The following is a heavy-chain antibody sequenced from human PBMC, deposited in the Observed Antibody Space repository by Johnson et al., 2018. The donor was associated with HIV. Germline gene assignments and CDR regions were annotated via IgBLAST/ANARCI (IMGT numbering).Heavy chain of an antibody. CDR3: ARDWGFDDSSWPMEMGGAVDI. D-gene: IGHD6-13*01. CDR1: GFTFSSYA. CDR2: ISYDGSNK. Sequence: QVQLVESGGGVVQPGRSLRLSCAASGFTFSSYAMHWVRQAPGKGLEWVAVISYDGSNKYYADSVKGRFTISRDNSKNTLYLQRNSLRAEDTAVYYCARDWGFDDSSWPMEMGGAVDIWGQGTMVTVSS. V-gene: IGHV3-30-3*01. J-gene: IGHJ3*02.